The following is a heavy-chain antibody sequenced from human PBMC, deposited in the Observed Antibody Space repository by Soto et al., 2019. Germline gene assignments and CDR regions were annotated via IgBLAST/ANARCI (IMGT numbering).Heavy chain of an antibody. J-gene: IGHJ4*02. CDR2: IIPVFQTA. D-gene: IGHD3-22*01. Sequence: QEQLVQSGAEVKKPGSSVKVSCNASGGLFSSSPISWVRQVPGHGLEWMGGIIPVFQTAYYTQRFQGRVTITADESTNTDYMELSSMRSEDTAIYYCARGGSGYTWFNEFWGQGTLVTVSS. CDR3: ARGGSGYTWFNEF. CDR1: GGLFSSSP. V-gene: IGHV1-69*01.